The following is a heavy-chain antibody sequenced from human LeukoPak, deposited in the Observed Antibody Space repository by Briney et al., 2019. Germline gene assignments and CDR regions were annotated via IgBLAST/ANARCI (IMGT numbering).Heavy chain of an antibody. CDR2: INPNSGGT. CDR1: GYTFTGYY. V-gene: IGHV1-2*02. Sequence: AASVKVSCKASGYTFTGYYMHWVRQAPGQGLEWMGWINPNSGGTNYAQKLQGRVIMTTDTSTNTAYMELRSLRSDDTAVYYCARESDYYDSSGYYDYWGQGTLVTVSS. D-gene: IGHD3-22*01. CDR3: ARESDYYDSSGYYDY. J-gene: IGHJ4*02.